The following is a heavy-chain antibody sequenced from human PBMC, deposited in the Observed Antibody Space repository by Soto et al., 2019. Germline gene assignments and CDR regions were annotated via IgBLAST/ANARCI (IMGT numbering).Heavy chain of an antibody. CDR2: INHSGST. CDR1: GGSFSGYY. CDR3: ARGQYCSGGSCLTLDY. V-gene: IGHV4-34*01. D-gene: IGHD2-15*01. J-gene: IGHJ4*02. Sequence: SETLSLTCAVYGGSFSGYYWSWIRQPPGKGLEWIGEINHSGSTNYNPSLKSRVTISVDTSKNQFSLKLSSVTAADTAVYYCARGQYCSGGSCLTLDYWGQGTLVTVSS.